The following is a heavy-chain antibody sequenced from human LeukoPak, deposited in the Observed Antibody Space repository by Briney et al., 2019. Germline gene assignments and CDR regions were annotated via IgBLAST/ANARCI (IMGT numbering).Heavy chain of an antibody. J-gene: IGHJ6*02. Sequence: SETLSLTCTVSGGSISGYYWTWIRQPAGKGLEWIGRIYTSGSTNYNPSLKSRVTMSVDTSRNQFSLKLSSVTAADTAVYYCATYSDIVVVPAALYHHYYYYGMDVWGQGTTVTVSS. D-gene: IGHD2-2*01. CDR3: ATYSDIVVVPAALYHHYYYYGMDV. V-gene: IGHV4-4*07. CDR2: IYTSGST. CDR1: GGSISGYY.